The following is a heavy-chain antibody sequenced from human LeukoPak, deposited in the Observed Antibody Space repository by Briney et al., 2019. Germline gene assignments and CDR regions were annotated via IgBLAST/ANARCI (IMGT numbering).Heavy chain of an antibody. CDR3: ARVLVYDSSGLAFDY. CDR2: IYYSGST. V-gene: IGHV4-30-4*08. Sequence: PSQTLSLTCTVSGGSISSGDYYWSWIRQPPGKGLEWIGYIYYSGSTYYNPSLKSRVTISVDTSKNQFSLKLSSVTAADTAVCYCARVLVYDSSGLAFDYWGQGTLVTVSS. J-gene: IGHJ4*02. D-gene: IGHD3-22*01. CDR1: GGSISSGDYY.